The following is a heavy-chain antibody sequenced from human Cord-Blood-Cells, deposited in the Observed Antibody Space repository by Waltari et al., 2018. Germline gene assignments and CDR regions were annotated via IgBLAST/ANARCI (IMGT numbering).Heavy chain of an antibody. Sequence: QVQLQESGPGLVKPSETLSLTCTVSGYSISSGYYWGWIRQPPGKGLEWIGSIYHSGSTYDNPALKSRGTIAVDTSKNQFSLKLSSVTAADTAVYYCARSPTYDFWSGYQPNHNWFDPWGQGTLVIVSS. D-gene: IGHD3-3*01. CDR1: GYSISSGYY. CDR3: ARSPTYDFWSGYQPNHNWFDP. CDR2: IYHSGST. J-gene: IGHJ5*02. V-gene: IGHV4-38-2*02.